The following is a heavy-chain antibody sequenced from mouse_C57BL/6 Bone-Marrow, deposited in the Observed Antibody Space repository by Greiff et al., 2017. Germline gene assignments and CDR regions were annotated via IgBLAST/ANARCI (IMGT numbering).Heavy chain of an antibody. V-gene: IGHV3-6*01. Sequence: EVKLMESGPGLVKPSQSLSLTCSVTGYSITSGYYWNWIRQFPGNKLEWMGYIRYDGSNNYNPSLKNRISITRDTSKNQFFLKLNSVTTEDTATYYCAKSLYDYDDAMDYWGQGTSVTVSS. D-gene: IGHD2-4*01. CDR3: AKSLYDYDDAMDY. J-gene: IGHJ4*01. CDR1: GYSITSGYY. CDR2: IRYDGSN.